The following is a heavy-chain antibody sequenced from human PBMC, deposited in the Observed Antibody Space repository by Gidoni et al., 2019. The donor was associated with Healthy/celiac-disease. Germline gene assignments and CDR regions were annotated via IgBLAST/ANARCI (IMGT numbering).Heavy chain of an antibody. D-gene: IGHD3-3*01. J-gene: IGHJ4*02. Sequence: EVQLLESVGGLVQPGGSLRLSCAASGFPFSSYAMSWVRQAPGKGLEWVSAISGSGGSTYYADSVKGRFTISRDNSKNTLYLQMNSLRAEDTAVYYCATYYDFWSGYPREEFDYWGQGTLVTVSS. CDR2: ISGSGGST. CDR1: GFPFSSYA. V-gene: IGHV3-23*01. CDR3: ATYYDFWSGYPREEFDY.